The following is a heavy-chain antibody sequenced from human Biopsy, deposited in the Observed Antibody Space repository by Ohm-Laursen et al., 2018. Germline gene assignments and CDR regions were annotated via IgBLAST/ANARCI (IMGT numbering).Heavy chain of an antibody. CDR2: IDPKSGGT. J-gene: IGHJ5*01. V-gene: IGHV1-2*02. Sequence: ASVKVSCKASAYSFGDHRIHWVRQAPGQGLEWMGWIDPKSGGTNYAQKFQGRVTMTRDTPISTTYMELRRLTSDDTAVFYCARELGDLWGGRQFDFWGQGTLVTVSS. D-gene: IGHD3-3*01. CDR1: AYSFGDHR. CDR3: ARELGDLWGGRQFDF.